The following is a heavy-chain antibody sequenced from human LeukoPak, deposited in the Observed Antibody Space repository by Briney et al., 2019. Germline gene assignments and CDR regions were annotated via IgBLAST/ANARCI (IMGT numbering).Heavy chain of an antibody. CDR3: ARETAAGTVDY. Sequence: PGGSLRLSCAASGLTFSSYWMSWVRQAPGKGLEWVANIKQDGSEKYYVDSVKGRFTISRDNAKNSLYLQMNSLRAEDTAVYYCARETAAGTVDYWGQGTLVTVSS. CDR1: GLTFSSYW. J-gene: IGHJ4*02. CDR2: IKQDGSEK. D-gene: IGHD6-13*01. V-gene: IGHV3-7*01.